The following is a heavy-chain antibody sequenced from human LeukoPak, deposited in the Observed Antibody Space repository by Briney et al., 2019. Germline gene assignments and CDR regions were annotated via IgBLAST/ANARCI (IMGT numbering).Heavy chain of an antibody. CDR2: ISYDGSNK. D-gene: IGHD4-17*01. V-gene: IGHV3-30*04. CDR1: GFTFSSYA. J-gene: IGHJ4*02. CDR3: ARKHDYGDYGFDY. Sequence: GGSLRLSCAASGFTFSSYAMHWVRQAPGKGLEWVAVISYDGSNKYYADSVKGRFTISRDNSKNTLYLQMNSLRAEDTAVYYCARKHDYGDYGFDYWGQGTLVTVSS.